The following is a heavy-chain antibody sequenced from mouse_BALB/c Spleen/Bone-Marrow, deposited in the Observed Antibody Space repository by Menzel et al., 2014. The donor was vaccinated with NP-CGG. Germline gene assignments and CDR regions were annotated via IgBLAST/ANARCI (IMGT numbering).Heavy chain of an antibody. V-gene: IGHV1-80*01. CDR3: ARQYGNYFDY. D-gene: IGHD2-10*02. CDR1: GYAFSSYW. Sequence: VQLXQSGAXXVRPGSSVKISCKASGYAFSSYWMNWVKQRPGQGLEWIGQIYPGDGDTNYNGKFKGKATLTADKSSSTAYMQLSSLTSEDSAVYFCARQYGNYFDYWGQGTTLTVXS. J-gene: IGHJ2*01. CDR2: IYPGDGDT.